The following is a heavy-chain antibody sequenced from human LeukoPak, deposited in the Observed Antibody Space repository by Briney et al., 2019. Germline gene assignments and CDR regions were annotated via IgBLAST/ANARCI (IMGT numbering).Heavy chain of an antibody. CDR1: GFTFSSYE. D-gene: IGHD3-10*01. Sequence: PGGSLRLSYAASGFTFSSYEMNWVRQAPGKGLEWVSYISSSGSTIYYADSVKGRFTISRDNAKNSLYLQMNSLRAEDTAVYYCARDGGFGELPDYWGQGTLVTVSS. CDR2: ISSSGSTI. V-gene: IGHV3-48*03. J-gene: IGHJ4*02. CDR3: ARDGGFGELPDY.